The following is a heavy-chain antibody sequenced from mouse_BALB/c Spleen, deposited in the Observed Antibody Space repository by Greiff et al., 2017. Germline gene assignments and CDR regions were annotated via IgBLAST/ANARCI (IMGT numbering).Heavy chain of an antibody. V-gene: IGHV3-8*02. CDR3: ARGGYDYDSAWFAY. CDR1: GDSITSGY. D-gene: IGHD2-4*01. J-gene: IGHJ3*01. CDR2: ISYSGST. Sequence: EVQRVESGPSLVKPSQTLSLTCSVTGDSITSGYWNWIRKFPGNKLEYMGYISYSGSTYYNPSLKSRISITRDTSKNQYYLQLNSVTTEDTATYYCARGGYDYDSAWFAYWGQGTLVTVSA.